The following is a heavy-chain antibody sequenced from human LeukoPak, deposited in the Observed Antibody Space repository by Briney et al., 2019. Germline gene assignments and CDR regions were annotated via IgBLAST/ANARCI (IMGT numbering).Heavy chain of an antibody. V-gene: IGHV1-69*13. J-gene: IGHJ4*02. CDR3: HVDYGDYEGFDY. Sequence: SVKVSCKASGGTFSSYAISWVRQAPGQGLEWMGGIIPIFGTANYAQKFQGRVTITADESRSTAYMELSSLRSEDTAVYYCHVDYGDYEGFDYWGQGTLVTVSS. CDR2: IIPIFGTA. CDR1: GGTFSSYA. D-gene: IGHD4-17*01.